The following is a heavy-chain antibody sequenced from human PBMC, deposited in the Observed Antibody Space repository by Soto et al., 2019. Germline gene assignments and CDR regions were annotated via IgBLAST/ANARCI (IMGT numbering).Heavy chain of an antibody. CDR3: AKGGGWDYYYMDV. CDR1: GFLVSDNY. CDR2: IYSDGTT. Sequence: PGGSLRLSCAASGFLVSDNYMSWVRQAPGKGLEWVSLIYSDGTTYYADSVKGRFTVSRHNSKNTLYLQMHSLRPEDKAVYYCAKGGGWDYYYMDVWGRGTTVTVSS. J-gene: IGHJ6*03. V-gene: IGHV3-53*04. D-gene: IGHD2-15*01.